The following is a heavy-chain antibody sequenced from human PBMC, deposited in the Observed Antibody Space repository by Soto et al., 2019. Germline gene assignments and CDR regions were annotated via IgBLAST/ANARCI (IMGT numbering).Heavy chain of an antibody. Sequence: QVQLVESGGGVVQPGRSLRLSCAASGFTFSTYAMHWVRQAPGKGLEWVAVISYDGSNKYYTDSVKGRFTISRDNSKNTLYLQMNSLRAEDTAVYYCAKVRGSYYHDAFDIWGQGTMVTVSS. D-gene: IGHD1-26*01. CDR2: ISYDGSNK. V-gene: IGHV3-30*18. J-gene: IGHJ3*02. CDR3: AKVRGSYYHDAFDI. CDR1: GFTFSTYA.